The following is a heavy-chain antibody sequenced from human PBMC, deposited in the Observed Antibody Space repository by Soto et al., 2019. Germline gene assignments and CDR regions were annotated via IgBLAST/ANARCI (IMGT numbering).Heavy chain of an antibody. J-gene: IGHJ6*02. CDR2: ISAYNGNT. V-gene: IGHV1-18*01. CDR1: GYTFTSYG. Sequence: GASVKVSCKASGYTFTSYGISWVRQAPGQGLEWMGWISAYNGNTNYAQKLQGRVTMTTDTSPSTAYMELRSLRADDTAVYYCARTYCSSTSCYRHYYYYAMDVWGQGTTVTVSS. D-gene: IGHD2-2*02. CDR3: ARTYCSSTSCYRHYYYYAMDV.